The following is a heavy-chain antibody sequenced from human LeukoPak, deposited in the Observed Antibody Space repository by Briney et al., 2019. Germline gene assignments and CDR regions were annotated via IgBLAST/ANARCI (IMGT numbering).Heavy chain of an antibody. D-gene: IGHD1-26*01. CDR2: IWYDGSNR. Sequence: PGRSLRLSCAASGFTFSSYGMHWVRQAPGKGLEWVAVIWYDGSNRYYADSVKGRFTISRDNSKNTLYLQMNSLRAEDTAVYYCARADSGSYYLLDYWGQGTLVTVSS. J-gene: IGHJ4*02. CDR3: ARADSGSYYLLDY. V-gene: IGHV3-33*01. CDR1: GFTFSSYG.